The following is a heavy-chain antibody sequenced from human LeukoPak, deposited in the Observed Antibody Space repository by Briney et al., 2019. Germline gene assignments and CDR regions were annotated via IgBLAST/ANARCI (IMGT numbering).Heavy chain of an antibody. CDR2: IWYDGSNK. CDR3: ARGGSQDGMDV. D-gene: IGHD3-10*01. CDR1: GFTFSSYA. Sequence: GRSLRLSCAASGFTFSSYAMHWVRQAPGKGLEWVAVIWYDGSNKYYADSVKGRFTISRDNSKNTLYLQMNSLRADDTAVYYCARGGSQDGMDVWGQGTTVTVSS. V-gene: IGHV3-33*08. J-gene: IGHJ6*02.